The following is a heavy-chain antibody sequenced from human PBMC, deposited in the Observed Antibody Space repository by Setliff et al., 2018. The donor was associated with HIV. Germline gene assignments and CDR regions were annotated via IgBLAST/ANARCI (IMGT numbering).Heavy chain of an antibody. D-gene: IGHD6-13*01. CDR2: IYPDDSNI. CDR3: ARRDGRSMNAFEI. CDR1: DYTFTTYW. Sequence: GESLTISCKALDYTFTTYWIGWVRPKHGEGLEWMGIIYPDDSNIRYNPSFQSHVTISADKSIATAYLQVNDLKTSDTATYYCARRDGRSMNAFEIWGPGTMVTVSS. J-gene: IGHJ3*02. V-gene: IGHV5-51*01.